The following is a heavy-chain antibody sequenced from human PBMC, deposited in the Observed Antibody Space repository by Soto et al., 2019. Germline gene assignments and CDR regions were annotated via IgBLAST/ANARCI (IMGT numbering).Heavy chain of an antibody. CDR1: GFTFSSYG. D-gene: IGHD3-22*01. CDR2: ISYDGGNK. J-gene: IGHJ4*02. CDR3: ARDRSAYYDRSGYPTQTFDD. Sequence: HPGGSLRLSCAASGFTFSSYGMHWVRQAPGKGLEWVAVISYDGGNKYYADSVKGRFTISRDNAKNTLYLQMNSLRAEDTAVYYCARDRSAYYDRSGYPTQTFDDWGQGTRVTVSS. V-gene: IGHV3-30*03.